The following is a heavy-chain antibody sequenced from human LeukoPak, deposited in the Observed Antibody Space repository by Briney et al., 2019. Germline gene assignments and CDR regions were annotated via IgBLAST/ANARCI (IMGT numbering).Heavy chain of an antibody. CDR3: ARERRVWGAYYYYMDV. J-gene: IGHJ6*03. D-gene: IGHD3-16*01. CDR2: IYYSGGT. Sequence: PSETLSLTCTVSGGSISSYYWSWIRQPPGKGLEWIGYIYYSGGTNYNPSLKSRVTISVDTSKNQFSLKLSSVTAADTAVYYCARERRVWGAYYYYMDVWGKGTTVTVSS. CDR1: GGSISSYY. V-gene: IGHV4-59*01.